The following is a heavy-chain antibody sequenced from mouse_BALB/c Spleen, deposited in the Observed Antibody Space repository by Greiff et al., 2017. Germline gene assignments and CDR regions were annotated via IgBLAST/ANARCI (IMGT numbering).Heavy chain of an antibody. J-gene: IGHJ4*01. Sequence: VQLQESAAELARPGASVKMSCKASGYTFTSYTMHWVKQRPGQGLEWIGYINPSSGYTEYNQKFKDKTTLTADKSSSTAYMQLSSLTSEDSAVYYCARSGGNYVSYAMDYWGQGTSVTVSS. V-gene: IGHV1-4*02. CDR3: ARSGGNYVSYAMDY. D-gene: IGHD2-1*01. CDR2: INPSSGYT. CDR1: GYTFTSYT.